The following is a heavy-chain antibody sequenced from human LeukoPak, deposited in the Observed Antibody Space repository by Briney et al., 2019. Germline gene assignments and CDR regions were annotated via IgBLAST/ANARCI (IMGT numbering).Heavy chain of an antibody. CDR2: INPNSGGT. Sequence: ASVKVSCKASGYTFTGYYMHWVRQAPGQGLEWMGWINPNSGGTNYAQKFQGRVTMTRDTSISTAYMELSRLRSDDTAVYYCARGKRRIAARIFDWFDPWGQGTLVTVSS. CDR3: ARGKRRIAARIFDWFDP. CDR1: GYTFTGYY. D-gene: IGHD6-13*01. V-gene: IGHV1-2*02. J-gene: IGHJ5*02.